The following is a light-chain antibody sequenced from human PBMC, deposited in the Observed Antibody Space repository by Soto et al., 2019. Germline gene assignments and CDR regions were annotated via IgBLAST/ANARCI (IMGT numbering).Light chain of an antibody. CDR3: QQLNTYPLFT. J-gene: IGKJ3*01. V-gene: IGKV1-9*01. CDR2: AAS. Sequence: DIQLTQSPSSLSASVGDRVTITCRASQDISRYLAWYQQKAGKAPKLLIYAASTLQKGVPSRFSGSGSGTEFTLTISSLQPDDFATYYCQQLNTYPLFTFGPGTEVDI. CDR1: QDISRY.